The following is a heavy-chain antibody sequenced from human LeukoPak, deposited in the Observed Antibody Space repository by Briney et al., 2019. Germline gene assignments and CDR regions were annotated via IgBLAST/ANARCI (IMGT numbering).Heavy chain of an antibody. Sequence: ASVKVSCKASGYTFTGYYMHWVRQAPGQGLEWMGWINPNSGGTNYAQKFQGRVTMTRDTSISTAYMELSRLRSDDTAVYYCARSLDYYYGMDVWGQGTTVIVSS. J-gene: IGHJ6*02. V-gene: IGHV1-2*02. CDR1: GYTFTGYY. CDR3: ARSLDYYYGMDV. CDR2: INPNSGGT.